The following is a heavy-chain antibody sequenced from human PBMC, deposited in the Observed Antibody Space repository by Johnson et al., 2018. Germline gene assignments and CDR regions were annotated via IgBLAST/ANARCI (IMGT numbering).Heavy chain of an antibody. D-gene: IGHD4-23*01. Sequence: EVQLVESGGGVVQPGRSLRLSCTASGFTFSDYALSWYRQAPGKGLEWVGFIRPTVYGGTTEYAASVEASFIIKRNDSKKIAYLQRKSLKTEDAALYYCTRDDYCGKDEDFDICGQGTMVTVSS. J-gene: IGHJ3*02. CDR1: GFTFSDYA. CDR3: TRDDYCGKDEDFDI. CDR2: IRPTVYGGTT. V-gene: IGHV3-49*03.